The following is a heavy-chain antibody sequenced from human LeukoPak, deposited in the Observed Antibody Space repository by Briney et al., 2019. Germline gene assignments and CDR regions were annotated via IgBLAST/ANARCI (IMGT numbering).Heavy chain of an antibody. CDR3: ARPIFPYFGWPSPVDY. J-gene: IGHJ4*02. CDR2: IYPGDSDT. CDR1: GYSFTSYW. Sequence: GESLKISCKGSGYSFTSYWIGWVRQMPGKGLEWMGIIYPGDSDTRYSPSFQGQVTISADKSISTAYLQWSSLKASDTAMYYCARPIFPYFGWPSPVDYWGQGTLVTVSS. V-gene: IGHV5-51*01. D-gene: IGHD3-9*01.